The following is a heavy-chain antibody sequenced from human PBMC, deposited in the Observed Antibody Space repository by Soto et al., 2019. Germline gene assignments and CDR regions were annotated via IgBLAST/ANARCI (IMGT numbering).Heavy chain of an antibody. CDR2: IIPIFGTA. Sequence: GASVKVSCKASGGTFSSYAISWVRQAPGQGLEWMGGIIPIFGTANYAQKFQGRVTITADESTSTAYMELSSLSSEDTAVYYCASTELGYEFWSGYYIGGMDVWGQGTTVTSP. CDR1: GGTFSSYA. D-gene: IGHD3-3*01. V-gene: IGHV1-69*13. CDR3: ASTELGYEFWSGYYIGGMDV. J-gene: IGHJ6*02.